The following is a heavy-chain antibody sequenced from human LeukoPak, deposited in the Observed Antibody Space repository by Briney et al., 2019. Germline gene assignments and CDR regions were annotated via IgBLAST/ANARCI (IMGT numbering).Heavy chain of an antibody. J-gene: IGHJ4*03. V-gene: IGHV4-34*01. CDR1: GGSFSTYY. CDR3: ARGPTISETGYFDY. D-gene: IGHD1-1*01. Sequence: SETLSLTCAVYGGSFSTYYWSRIRQSPGKGQEWIAEINHRGATNYNPSVKRRVTISVDTSKNQFSLKVSSLTAADTAVYYCARGPTISETGYFDYWGQGTLVTVSS. CDR2: INHRGAT.